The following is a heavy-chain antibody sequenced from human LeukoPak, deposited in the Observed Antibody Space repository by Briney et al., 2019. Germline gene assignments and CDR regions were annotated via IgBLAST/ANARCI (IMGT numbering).Heavy chain of an antibody. Sequence: GRSLRLSCTASGFSFSGYAIHWVRQAPGKGLEWVAFISYNGGKKDYADSVKGRFTISRDNSKNTLYLQMNSLRAEDTAVYYCARVTYGSGTYGAFDYWGQGTLVTVSS. CDR2: ISYNGGKK. CDR3: ARVTYGSGTYGAFDY. J-gene: IGHJ4*02. CDR1: GFSFSGYA. D-gene: IGHD3-10*01. V-gene: IGHV3-30*04.